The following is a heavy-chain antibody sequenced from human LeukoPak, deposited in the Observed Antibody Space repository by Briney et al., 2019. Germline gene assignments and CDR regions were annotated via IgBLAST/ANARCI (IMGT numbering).Heavy chain of an antibody. CDR2: ISYDGSSK. CDR3: ARGGSYFDY. Sequence: GRSLRLSCEASGFTFSSYAMHWVRQAPGKGLEWVAVISYDGSSKYYADSVKGRFTISRDDSKNTLYLQMNSLRAEDTAVYYCARGGSYFDYRGQGTLVTVSS. CDR1: GFTFSSYA. V-gene: IGHV3-30-3*01. J-gene: IGHJ4*02.